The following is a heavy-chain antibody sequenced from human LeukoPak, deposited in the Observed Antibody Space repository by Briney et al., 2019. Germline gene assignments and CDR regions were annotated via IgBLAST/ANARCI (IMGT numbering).Heavy chain of an antibody. D-gene: IGHD6-6*01. CDR1: GFTFSSYS. CDR3: AKDGEPYSSSSPTYYYYYMDV. J-gene: IGHJ6*03. CDR2: ISWDGGST. V-gene: IGHV3-43D*03. Sequence: GGSLRLSCAASGFTFSSYSMNWVRQAPGKGLEWVSLISWDGGSTYYADSVKGRFTISRDNSKNSLYLQMNSLRAEDTALYYCAKDGEPYSSSSPTYYYYYMDVRGKGTTVTVSS.